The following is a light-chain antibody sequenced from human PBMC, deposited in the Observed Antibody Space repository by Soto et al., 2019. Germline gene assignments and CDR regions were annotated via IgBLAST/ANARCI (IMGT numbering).Light chain of an antibody. CDR1: SGNIDSSF. CDR3: LSYEYSGQV. V-gene: IGLV6-57*01. Sequence: NFMLTQPHSVSESPGKTVTISCTRSSGNIDSSFVQWLQQRPGSSPTTVIYEDNQRPSGVPDRFSGSIDSSSNSASLTISGLKPEDAADYYCLSYEYSGQVFGAGTKLTVL. CDR2: EDN. J-gene: IGLJ2*01.